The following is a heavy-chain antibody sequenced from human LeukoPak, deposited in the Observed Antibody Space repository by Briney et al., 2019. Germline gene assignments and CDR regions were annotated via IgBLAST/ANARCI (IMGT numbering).Heavy chain of an antibody. CDR2: IYYSGST. J-gene: IGHJ6*04. Sequence: SSETLSLTCTVSGGSISSGGYYWSWIRQHPGKGLEWIGYIYYSGSTYYNPSLKSRVTISVDTSKNQFSLKLSSVTAADTAVYYCAREGPNSYYYYGMDVWGKGTTVTVSS. V-gene: IGHV4-31*03. CDR1: GGSISSGGYY. CDR3: AREGPNSYYYYGMDV.